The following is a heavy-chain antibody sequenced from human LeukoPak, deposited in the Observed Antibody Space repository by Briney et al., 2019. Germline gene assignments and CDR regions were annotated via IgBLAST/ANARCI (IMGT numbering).Heavy chain of an antibody. J-gene: IGHJ5*02. Sequence: SETLSLTCTVSGGSITSYYWSWIRQPPGKGLERIGYIHHSGDTRYNPSLKSRVTMSIDTSKYQFSLKVNFVTAADTAVYYCVASGPPAPANWFDPWGQGTLVTVSS. V-gene: IGHV4-59*03. D-gene: IGHD6-13*01. CDR1: GGSITSYY. CDR2: IHHSGDT. CDR3: VASGPPAPANWFDP.